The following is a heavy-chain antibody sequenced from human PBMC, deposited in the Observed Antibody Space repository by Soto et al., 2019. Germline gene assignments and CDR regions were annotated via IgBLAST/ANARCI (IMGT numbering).Heavy chain of an antibody. CDR3: AKDHGTYASVGGDY. D-gene: IGHD1-26*01. Sequence: RTLRLSTASSRFSFHHYAMSWVRQAPGKGLEWVSTISGAGGATFYADSVKGRFTISRDNSKSTLLLQLNSLRAEDTAIYYCAKDHGTYASVGGDYWGQGT. CDR2: ISGAGGAT. CDR1: RFSFHHYA. V-gene: IGHV3-23*01. J-gene: IGHJ4*02.